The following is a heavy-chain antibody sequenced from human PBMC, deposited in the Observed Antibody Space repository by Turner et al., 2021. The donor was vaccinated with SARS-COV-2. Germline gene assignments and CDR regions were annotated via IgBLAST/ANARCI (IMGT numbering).Heavy chain of an antibody. V-gene: IGHV3-35*01. CDR3: ADY. D-gene: IGHD5-18*01. CDR1: GFTFSNSD. J-gene: IGHJ4*02. CDR2: VCWNGSRT. Sequence: EEQLVESGGGLVQPGGSVRRSCAASGFTFSNSDMNWVHQAPGKGLEWVSGVCWNGSRTHYADSVKGRFIISRDNSRNTLYLQTNSLRTRGYTYDAVADYWGQGTLVTVSS.